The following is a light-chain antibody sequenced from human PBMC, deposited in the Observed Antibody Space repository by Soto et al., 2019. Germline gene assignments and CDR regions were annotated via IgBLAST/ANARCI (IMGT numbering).Light chain of an antibody. J-gene: IGLJ2*01. V-gene: IGLV2-23*01. Sequence: QSALTQPASVSGSPGQSITISCTGTSGDVGYYNLVSWYQQHPGKAPKLMIYEGSKRPSGVSNRFSGSKSGNTASLTISGLQDEDEADYYCCSYADSSTFVVFGGGTKLTVL. CDR2: EGS. CDR3: CSYADSSTFVV. CDR1: SGDVGYYNL.